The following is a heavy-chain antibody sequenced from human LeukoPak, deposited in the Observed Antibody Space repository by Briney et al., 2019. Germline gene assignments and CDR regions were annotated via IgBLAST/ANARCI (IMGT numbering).Heavy chain of an antibody. Sequence: ASVKVSCKASGYTFTSYGISWVRQAPGQGLEGMGWISAYNGNTNYAQKLQGRVTMTTDTSTSTAYMELRSLRSDDTAVYYRARAVMRPVAGIRAFDIWGQGTMVTVSS. CDR2: ISAYNGNT. V-gene: IGHV1-18*01. J-gene: IGHJ3*02. CDR3: ARAVMRPVAGIRAFDI. CDR1: GYTFTSYG. D-gene: IGHD6-19*01.